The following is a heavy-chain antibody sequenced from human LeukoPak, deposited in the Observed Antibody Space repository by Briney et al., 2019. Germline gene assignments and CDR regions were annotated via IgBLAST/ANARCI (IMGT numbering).Heavy chain of an antibody. CDR2: IWYDGSNK. CDR3: ARSGGWYEGYYFDY. D-gene: IGHD6-19*01. CDR1: GFTFSSYG. Sequence: PGRSLRLSCAASGFTFSSYGMHWVRQAPGKGLEWVAVIWYDGSNKYYADSVKGRFIISRDNSKNTLYLQMNSLRAEDTAVYYCARSGGWYEGYYFDYWGQGTLVTVSS. V-gene: IGHV3-33*01. J-gene: IGHJ4*02.